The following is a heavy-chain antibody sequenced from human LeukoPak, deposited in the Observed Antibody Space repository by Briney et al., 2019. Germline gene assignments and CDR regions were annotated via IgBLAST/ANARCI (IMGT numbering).Heavy chain of an antibody. V-gene: IGHV3-30*18. CDR3: AKGPYSSSWLIDY. CDR2: ISYDGSNK. Sequence: GGSLRLSCAASGFTFSSYGMHWVRQAPGKGLEWVAVISYDGSNKYYADSVKGRFTISRDNSKNTLYLQMNSLRAEDTAVYYCAKGPYSSSWLIDYWGQGTLVTVSS. D-gene: IGHD6-13*01. J-gene: IGHJ4*02. CDR1: GFTFSSYG.